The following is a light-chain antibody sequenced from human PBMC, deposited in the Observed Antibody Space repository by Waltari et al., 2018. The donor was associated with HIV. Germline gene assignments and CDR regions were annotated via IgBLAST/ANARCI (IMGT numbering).Light chain of an antibody. CDR3: QSYDSSLSGSL. J-gene: IGLJ3*02. CDR1: SSNIGANYD. Sequence: QSVLTQPPSVSGAPGQRVTISCPGSSSNIGANYDVHWYQQLPGTAPKLLIYGSSNRPSGVPDRFSGSKSGTSASLAITGLQAEDEADYYCQSYDSSLSGSLFGGGTKLTVL. CDR2: GSS. V-gene: IGLV1-40*01.